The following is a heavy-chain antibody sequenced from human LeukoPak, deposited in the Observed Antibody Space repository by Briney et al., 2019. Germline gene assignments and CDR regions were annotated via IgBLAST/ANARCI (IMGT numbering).Heavy chain of an antibody. CDR2: IKTKTDGGTA. CDR3: TTVDYGDLTPAASSDY. D-gene: IGHD4-17*01. CDR1: GFILSKVW. J-gene: IGHJ4*02. Sequence: GGSLRLSCAASGFILSKVWMSWVRHAPGKGLEGVGHIKTKTDGGTAEYAAPVRGRFTISRDDSEDTLYLQMNSLKTEDTAVYYCTTVDYGDLTPAASSDYWGQGTLVTVSS. V-gene: IGHV3-15*01.